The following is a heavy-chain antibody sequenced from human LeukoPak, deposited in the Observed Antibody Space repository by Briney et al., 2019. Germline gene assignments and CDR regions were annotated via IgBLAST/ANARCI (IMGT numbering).Heavy chain of an antibody. Sequence: SETLSLTCTVSGGSIGADHWSWIRQPPGKGLEWIGYMSPSGSTNYNPSLKNRGTIFRDTSKNQFLLKLSAVTAADTAVYYCAKDRSINAFDIWGQGTVVTVSA. D-gene: IGHD2-21*01. CDR1: GGSIGADH. J-gene: IGHJ3*02. CDR3: AKDRSINAFDI. CDR2: MSPSGST. V-gene: IGHV4-59*01.